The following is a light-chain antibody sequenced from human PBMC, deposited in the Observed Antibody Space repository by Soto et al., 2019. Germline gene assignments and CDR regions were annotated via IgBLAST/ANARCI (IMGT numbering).Light chain of an antibody. CDR2: GAS. CDR3: QQYESPLTWT. V-gene: IGKV3-20*01. Sequence: IILKHSQGTVALSPWERACLFLSAVQSVASNYLAWYQQKVGQAPRLLIFGASSRATGIPDRFTGSGSGTDFTLTISRLEPEDFAVYYCQQYESPLTWTFGQGTKVDI. J-gene: IGKJ1*01. CDR1: QSVASNY.